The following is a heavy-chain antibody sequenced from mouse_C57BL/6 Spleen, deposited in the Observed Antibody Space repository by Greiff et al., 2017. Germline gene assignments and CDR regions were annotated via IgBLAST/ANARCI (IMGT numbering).Heavy chain of an antibody. J-gene: IGHJ1*03. D-gene: IGHD1-1*01. CDR2: IYPGSGST. V-gene: IGHV1-55*01. Sequence: QVQLQQSGAELVKPGASVKMSCKASGYTFTSYWITWVKQRPGQGLEWIGDIYPGSGSTNYNEKFKSKATLTVDTSSSTAYMQLSSLTSEDSAVYYCARPCGSSVYWYFDVWGTGATVTVSS. CDR1: GYTFTSYW. CDR3: ARPCGSSVYWYFDV.